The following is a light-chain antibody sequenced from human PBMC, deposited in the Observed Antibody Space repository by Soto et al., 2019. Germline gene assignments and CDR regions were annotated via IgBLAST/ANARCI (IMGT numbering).Light chain of an antibody. J-gene: IGLJ1*01. CDR2: EVS. CDR3: TSWTTNNSPYV. V-gene: IGLV2-14*03. CDR1: NSDVGGYNY. Sequence: QSALTQPASVSGSPGQSITISCTGTNSDVGGYNYVSWYQQHPGKAPKLLIYEVSNRPSGVSDRFSGSKSGSTASLTISGLQADDEADYYCTSWTTNNSPYVFGTGTKLTVL.